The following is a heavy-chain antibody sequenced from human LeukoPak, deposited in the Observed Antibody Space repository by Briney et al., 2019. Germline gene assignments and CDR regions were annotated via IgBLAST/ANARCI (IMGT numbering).Heavy chain of an antibody. CDR2: IYSSGSI. V-gene: IGHV4-4*07. D-gene: IGHD3-22*01. J-gene: IGHJ4*02. CDR3: ARDTLDYYDTSGSHFDY. Sequence: SETLSLTCIVSGGSISSNYWSWIRQPAGKGLEWIGRIYSSGSIKCNPSLKSRVTMSVDTSENQVSLKLRSVTAADTAIYYCARDTLDYYDTSGSHFDYWGQGTLITVSS. CDR1: GGSISSNY.